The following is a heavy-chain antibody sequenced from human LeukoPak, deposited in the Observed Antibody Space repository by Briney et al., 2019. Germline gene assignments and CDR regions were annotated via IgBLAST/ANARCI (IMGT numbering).Heavy chain of an antibody. CDR1: GFTFSNNA. J-gene: IGHJ4*02. D-gene: IGHD3-10*01. CDR3: AKGHSYWDC. Sequence: GGSLRLSCAASGFTFSNNAMSWVRQAPGKGLEWVSATTAGGDYTYYADSVKGRFTISRDNSKNTLYLQMNSLRAEDTAVYYCAKGHSYWDCWGRGTLVTVSS. CDR2: TTAGGDYT. V-gene: IGHV3-23*01.